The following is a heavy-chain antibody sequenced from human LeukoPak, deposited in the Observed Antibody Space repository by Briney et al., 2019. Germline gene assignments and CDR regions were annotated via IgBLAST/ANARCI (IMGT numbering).Heavy chain of an antibody. CDR1: GYTFTTYG. CDR2: ISTYNGNT. Sequence: RASVKVSCRSSGYTFTTYGITWVRQAPGQGLEWMGWISTYNGNTNYAQKLQGRVTMTTDTSTSTAYMELRSLRSDDTATYYCARDRMDTGTYFDYWGQGTLVTVSS. V-gene: IGHV1-18*01. J-gene: IGHJ4*02. D-gene: IGHD5-18*01. CDR3: ARDRMDTGTYFDY.